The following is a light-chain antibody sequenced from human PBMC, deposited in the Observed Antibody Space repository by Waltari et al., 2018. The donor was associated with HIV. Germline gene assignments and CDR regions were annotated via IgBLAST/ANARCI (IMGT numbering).Light chain of an antibody. CDR3: QQYYSTPRT. Sequence: DIVLTQPPDSLAVSLDERATIKCKSRQRVLYSSTNKNCLAWYQQKPGPPPKLLIYWASTRESGVPDRCSGGRSGTDFTLTFSSRQAGGVAFYYCQQYYSTPRTFGGGTKVESK. J-gene: IGKJ4*01. CDR1: QRVLYSSTNKNC. CDR2: WAS. V-gene: IGKV4-1*01.